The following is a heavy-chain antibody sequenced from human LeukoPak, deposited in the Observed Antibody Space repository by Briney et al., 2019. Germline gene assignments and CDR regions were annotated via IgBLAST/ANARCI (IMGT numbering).Heavy chain of an antibody. CDR3: ARPYYYGSGSYLEAFDY. CDR1: GYTFTSYA. CDR2: INTNTGNP. V-gene: IGHV7-4-1*02. J-gene: IGHJ4*02. D-gene: IGHD3-10*01. Sequence: ASVKVSCKASGYTFTSYAMNWVRQAPGQGLEWMGWINTNTGNPTYAQGFTGRFVSSLDTSVSTAYLQISSLKAEDTAVYYCARPYYYGSGSYLEAFDYWGQGTLVTVSS.